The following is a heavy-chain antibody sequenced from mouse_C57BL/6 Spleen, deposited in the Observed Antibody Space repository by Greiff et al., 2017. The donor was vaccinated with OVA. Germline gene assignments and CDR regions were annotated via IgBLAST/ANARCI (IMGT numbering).Heavy chain of an antibody. CDR3: ARDDRYSNFYAMDY. J-gene: IGHJ4*01. CDR1: GYSFTDYN. CDR2: INPNYGTT. V-gene: IGHV1-39*01. Sequence: VQLKESGPELVKPGASVKISCKASGYSFTDYNMNWVKQSNGKSLEWIGVINPNYGTTSYNQKFKGKATLTVDQSSSTAYMQLNSLTSEDSAVYYCARDDRYSNFYAMDYWGQGTSVTVSS. D-gene: IGHD2-5*01.